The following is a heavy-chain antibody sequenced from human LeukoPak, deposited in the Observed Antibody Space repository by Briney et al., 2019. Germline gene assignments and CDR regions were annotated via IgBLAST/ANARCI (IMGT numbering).Heavy chain of an antibody. V-gene: IGHV3-13*01. Sequence: PGGSLRLSCAASGFPFSTYDMHWVRQAPGRGLEWVSAIGTAGDTYYAVSVKGRFTISRENAKNSLYLQMNSLRAGDTAVYYCARESGPSSPGWTDLDYWGQGTLVTVS. D-gene: IGHD1-1*01. CDR1: GFPFSTYD. J-gene: IGHJ4*02. CDR3: ARESGPSSPGWTDLDY. CDR2: IGTAGDT.